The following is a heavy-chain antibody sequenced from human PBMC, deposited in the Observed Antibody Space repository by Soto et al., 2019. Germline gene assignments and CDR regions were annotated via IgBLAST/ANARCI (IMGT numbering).Heavy chain of an antibody. CDR3: ARDPSYYGMDV. CDR1: GYTFTSYA. V-gene: IGHV1-3*05. J-gene: IGHJ6*02. Sequence: QVQLVQSGAEEKKPGASVKVSCKASGYTFTSYAMHWVRQAPGQRLEWMGWINAGNGNTKYSQKFRGRVTITRDTSASTAYMELSSLRSEDTAVYYCARDPSYYGMDVWGQGTPVTVSS. CDR2: INAGNGNT.